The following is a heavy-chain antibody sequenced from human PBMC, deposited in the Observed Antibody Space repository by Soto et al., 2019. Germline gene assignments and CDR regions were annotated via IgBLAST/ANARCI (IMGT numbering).Heavy chain of an antibody. Sequence: QVQLRESGPGLVKPSQTLSLTCTVSGGSISSGGYYWSWIRQHTGKGLEWIGYIYYSGNTYYNPSLKSRVTISLDTSKNQFSLKLSSVTAADTAVYYCGYCSGGSCLAYYYMDVWGKGTTVTVSS. CDR2: IYYSGNT. D-gene: IGHD2-15*01. CDR3: GYCSGGSCLAYYYMDV. CDR1: GGSISSGGYY. J-gene: IGHJ6*03. V-gene: IGHV4-31*03.